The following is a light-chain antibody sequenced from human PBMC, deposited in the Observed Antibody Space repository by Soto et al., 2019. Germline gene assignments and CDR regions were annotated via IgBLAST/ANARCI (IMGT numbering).Light chain of an antibody. J-gene: IGLJ2*01. Sequence: QLVLTQPPSASGTPGQRVTISCSGSSSNIGSNTVNWYRQLPGTAPKLLIYSNNQRPSGVPDRFSGSKSGTSASLAISGLQSEDEADYYCAAWDDSLNGHVFGGGTKVTVL. V-gene: IGLV1-44*01. CDR2: SNN. CDR3: AAWDDSLNGHV. CDR1: SSNIGSNT.